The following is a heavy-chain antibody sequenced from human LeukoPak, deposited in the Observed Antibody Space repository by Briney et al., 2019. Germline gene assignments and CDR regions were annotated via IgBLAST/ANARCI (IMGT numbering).Heavy chain of an antibody. V-gene: IGHV4-4*07. CDR2: LHTSGST. J-gene: IGHJ4*02. CDR3: ARDFGYGVYFFDD. Sequence: SETLSLTCTVSGGSISSYYGSWIRHPAGEGLGWIGRLHTSGSTHYNPSLKSRVTMSVDTSKNQFSLKLSSVTAADTAVYYCARDFGYGVYFFDDWGQGTLVTVSS. D-gene: IGHD4-17*01. CDR1: GGSISSYY.